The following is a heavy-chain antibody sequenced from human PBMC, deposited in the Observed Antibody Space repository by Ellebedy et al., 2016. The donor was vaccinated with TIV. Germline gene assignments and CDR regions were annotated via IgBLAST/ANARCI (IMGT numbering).Heavy chain of an antibody. V-gene: IGHV1-46*01. J-gene: IGHJ4*02. D-gene: IGHD6-19*01. CDR1: GHTFTTDY. Sequence: ASVKVSCKASGHTFTTDYVHWVRQAPGQGLEWMGMINPSGGSTSYAQKFQGRITMTRDTSSSTVNMELSSLKSEDTGVYYCASGIAVAGALDYWGQGTLVTVSS. CDR2: INPSGGST. CDR3: ASGIAVAGALDY.